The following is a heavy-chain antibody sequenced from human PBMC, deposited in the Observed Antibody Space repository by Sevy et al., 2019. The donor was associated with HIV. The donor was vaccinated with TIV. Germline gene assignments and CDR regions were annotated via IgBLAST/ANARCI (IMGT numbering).Heavy chain of an antibody. V-gene: IGHV3-7*01. Sequence: GGSLRLSCAASGFACSSSWMTWVRQAPGKGLEWVANIKQDGSEKYYVDFLKGRFTISRDNAKNSLYLQMNSLRTEDTAVYYCARLCTGFIYYYYYGMDVWGQGTTVTVSS. CDR1: GFACSSSW. J-gene: IGHJ6*02. D-gene: IGHD2-2*01. CDR3: ARLCTGFIYYYYYGMDV. CDR2: IKQDGSEK.